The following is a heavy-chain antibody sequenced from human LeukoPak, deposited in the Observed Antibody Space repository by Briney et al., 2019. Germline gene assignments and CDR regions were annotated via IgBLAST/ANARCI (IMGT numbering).Heavy chain of an antibody. CDR1: GFSVKNNY. D-gene: IGHD3-3*01. CDR2: IYSGGST. CDR3: VRFTTEWDDAH. Sequence: PGGSLRLSCTVSGFSVKNNYMSWVRQPPGKGLEWVSAIYSGGSTFYTASVKGRFTVSRDIAQHTLSLQMNSLRADDTAIYYCVRFTTEWDDAHWGQGALVSVSS. J-gene: IGHJ4*02. V-gene: IGHV3-53*01.